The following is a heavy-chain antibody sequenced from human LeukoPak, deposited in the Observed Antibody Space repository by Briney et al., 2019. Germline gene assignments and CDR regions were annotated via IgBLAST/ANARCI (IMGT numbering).Heavy chain of an antibody. CDR3: ARERIAAANWFDP. CDR1: GFTFSSYS. J-gene: IGHJ5*02. D-gene: IGHD6-13*01. CDR2: ISSSSSYI. Sequence: PGGSLRLSCAASGFTFSSYSMNWVRQAPGKGPEWVSSISSSSSYIYYADSVKGRFTISRDNAKNSLYLQMNSLRAEDTAVYYCARERIAAANWFDPWGQGTLVTVSS. V-gene: IGHV3-21*01.